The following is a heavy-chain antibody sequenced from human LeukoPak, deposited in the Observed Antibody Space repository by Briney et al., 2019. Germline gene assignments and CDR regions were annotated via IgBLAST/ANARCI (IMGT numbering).Heavy chain of an antibody. CDR3: ARDWQYCGGDCYSIDAFDI. J-gene: IGHJ3*02. D-gene: IGHD2-21*02. V-gene: IGHV3-21*01. CDR1: GFTFSSYS. Sequence: GGSLRLSCAASGFTFSSYSMNWVRQAPGKGLEWVSSISSSSSYIYYADSVKGRFTISRDNAKNSLYLQMNSLRAKDTAVYYCARDWQYCGGDCYSIDAFDIWGQGTMVTVSS. CDR2: ISSSSSYI.